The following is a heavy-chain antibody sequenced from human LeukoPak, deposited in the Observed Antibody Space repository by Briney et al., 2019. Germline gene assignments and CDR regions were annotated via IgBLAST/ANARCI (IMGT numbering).Heavy chain of an antibody. V-gene: IGHV3-74*01. D-gene: IGHD2-2*01. Sequence: GGSLRLSCAASGFTFSSYWMHWVRQAPGKGLVWVSRINGDGSSTSYADSVKGRFTISRDNAKNTLYLQMNSLRAEDTAVYYCAKDLRIVVVPAATYGMDVWGKGTTVTVSS. CDR2: INGDGSST. CDR3: AKDLRIVVVPAATYGMDV. CDR1: GFTFSSYW. J-gene: IGHJ6*04.